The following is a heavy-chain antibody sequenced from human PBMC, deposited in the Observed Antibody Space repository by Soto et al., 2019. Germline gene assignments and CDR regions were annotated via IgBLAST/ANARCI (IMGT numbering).Heavy chain of an antibody. CDR1: GGTFSSYA. D-gene: IGHD3-16*02. CDR3: ARGTSYYDYVWGSYRYTPFDY. Sequence: SVKVSCKASGGTFSSYAISWVRQAPGQGLEWMGGIIPIFGTANYAQKFQGRVTITADESTSTAYMELSSLRSEDTSVYYCARGTSYYDYVWGSYRYTPFDYWGQ. V-gene: IGHV1-69*13. J-gene: IGHJ4*02. CDR2: IIPIFGTA.